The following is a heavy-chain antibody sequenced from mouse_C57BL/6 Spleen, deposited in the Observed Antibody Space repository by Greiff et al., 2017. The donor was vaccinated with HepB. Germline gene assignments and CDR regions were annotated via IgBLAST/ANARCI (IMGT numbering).Heavy chain of an antibody. CDR3: ATGNSYWYFDV. D-gene: IGHD2-1*01. Sequence: EVQLQQSGPELVKPGASVKMSCKASGYTFTDYNMHWVKQSHGKSLEWIGYINPNNGGTSYNQKFKVKATLTVNKSSSTAYMELRSLTSEDSAVYYCATGNSYWYFDVWGTGTTVTVSS. V-gene: IGHV1-22*01. CDR2: INPNNGGT. J-gene: IGHJ1*03. CDR1: GYTFTDYN.